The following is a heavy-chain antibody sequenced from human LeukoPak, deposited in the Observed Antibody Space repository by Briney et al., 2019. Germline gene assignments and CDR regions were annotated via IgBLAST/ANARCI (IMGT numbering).Heavy chain of an antibody. Sequence: SETLSLTRTVSGDSISSSSYYWGWIRQPPGKGLEWIGSIYYSGSTYYNPSLKSRVTISVDTSKNQISLKLSSVTAADRAVYYCARHIGYSSGWTDYWGQGTLVTVSS. D-gene: IGHD6-25*01. CDR3: ARHIGYSSGWTDY. CDR1: GDSISSSSYY. CDR2: IYYSGST. V-gene: IGHV4-39*01. J-gene: IGHJ4*02.